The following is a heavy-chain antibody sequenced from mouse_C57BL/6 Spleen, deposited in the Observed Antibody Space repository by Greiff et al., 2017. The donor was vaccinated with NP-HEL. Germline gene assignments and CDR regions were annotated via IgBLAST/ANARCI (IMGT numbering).Heavy chain of an antibody. Sequence: VQLQQSGAELVKPGASVKLSCKASGYTFTEYTIHWVKQRSGQGLEWIGWFYPGSGSIKYNEKFKDKATLTADKSSSTVYMELSRLTSEDSAVYFCARDEEWYYGNSYGAMDDWGKGTSVTVSS. CDR2: FYPGSGSI. D-gene: IGHD1-1*01. V-gene: IGHV1-62-2*01. J-gene: IGHJ4*01. CDR1: GYTFTEYT. CDR3: ARDEEWYYGNSYGAMDD.